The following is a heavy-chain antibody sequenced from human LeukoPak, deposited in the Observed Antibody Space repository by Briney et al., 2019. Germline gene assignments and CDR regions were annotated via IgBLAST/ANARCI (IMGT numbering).Heavy chain of an antibody. CDR1: GGSISSYY. V-gene: IGHV4-59*12. CDR3: ARYSSTRCFDY. Sequence: PSETLSLTCTVSGGSISSYYWSWIRQPPGRGLEWIGYIFYNGSTNCNPSLKSRVTISVDTAKNHVSLSLSSVTAADTAVYYCARYSSTRCFDYWGQGTLVTVSS. CDR2: IFYNGST. J-gene: IGHJ4*02. D-gene: IGHD6-13*01.